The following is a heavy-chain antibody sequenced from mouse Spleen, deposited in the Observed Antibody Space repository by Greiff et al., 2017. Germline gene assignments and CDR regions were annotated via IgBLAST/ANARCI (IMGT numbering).Heavy chain of an antibody. D-gene: IGHD2-13*01. V-gene: IGHV1-66*01. CDR1: GYSFTSYY. CDR3: ANGDPYYFDY. Sequence: QVQLQQSGPELVKPGASVKISCKASGYSFTSYYIHWVKQRPGQGLEWIGWIYPGSGNTKYNEKFKGKATLTADTSSSTAYMQLSSLTSEDSAVYYCANGDPYYFDYWGQGTTLTVSS. J-gene: IGHJ2*01. CDR2: IYPGSGNT.